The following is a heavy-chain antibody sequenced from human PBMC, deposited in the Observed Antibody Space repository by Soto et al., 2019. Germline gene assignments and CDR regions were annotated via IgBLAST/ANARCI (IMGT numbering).Heavy chain of an antibody. CDR2: IYYSGST. CDR3: ARAKPPRYDSSGYYEYYFDY. J-gene: IGHJ4*02. D-gene: IGHD3-22*01. V-gene: IGHV4-59*01. CDR1: NGSISSYY. Sequence: SETLSLTCTVSNGSISSYYWNWIRQPPGKGLEWIGYIYYSGSTNYNPSLKSRVTISVDTSKNQFSLKLSSVTAADTAVYYCARAKPPRYDSSGYYEYYFDYWGQGTLVTVSS.